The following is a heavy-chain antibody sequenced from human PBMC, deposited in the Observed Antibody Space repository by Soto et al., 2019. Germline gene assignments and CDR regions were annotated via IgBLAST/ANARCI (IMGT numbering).Heavy chain of an antibody. Sequence: GGSLRLSCAASGFTFSSYSMNWVRQAPGKGLEWVSYISSSSSTIYYADSVKGRFTISRDNAKNSLYLQMNSLRAEDTAGYYCARVPHAQTPYYDYIWGSYPTKQREYWGQGTLVTVSS. V-gene: IGHV3-48*01. D-gene: IGHD3-16*01. J-gene: IGHJ4*02. CDR2: ISSSSSTI. CDR1: GFTFSSYS. CDR3: ARVPHAQTPYYDYIWGSYPTKQREY.